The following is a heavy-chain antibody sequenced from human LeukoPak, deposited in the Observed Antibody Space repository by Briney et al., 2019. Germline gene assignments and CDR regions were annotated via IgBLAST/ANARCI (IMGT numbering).Heavy chain of an antibody. V-gene: IGHV3-21*01. J-gene: IGHJ4*02. D-gene: IGHD3-22*01. CDR2: FGTRSTSI. Sequence: GGSLRLSCTASGFTFSGYSMNWIRQAPGKGLEWVSSFGTRSTSIYHAGSVKGRFAISRDNAKNSLYLQMNSLRAEDTALYYCAREVSEGFDFWGQGTLVTVPS. CDR1: GFTFSGYS. CDR3: AREVSEGFDF.